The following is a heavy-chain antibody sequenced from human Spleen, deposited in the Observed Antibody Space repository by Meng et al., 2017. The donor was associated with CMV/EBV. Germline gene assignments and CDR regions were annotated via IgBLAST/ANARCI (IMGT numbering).Heavy chain of an antibody. V-gene: IGHV4-39*07. CDR2: IYYSGIT. CDR3: AREDGKYSKWFDP. Sequence: VPGGSISSSDYYRGWVRQPPGKGLEWIGSIYYSGITFYNPSLKSRVSISVETSKNQLSVKLSSVTAADTAIYYCAREDGKYSKWFDPWGQGTLVTVSS. J-gene: IGHJ5*02. D-gene: IGHD4-11*01. CDR1: GGSISSSDYY.